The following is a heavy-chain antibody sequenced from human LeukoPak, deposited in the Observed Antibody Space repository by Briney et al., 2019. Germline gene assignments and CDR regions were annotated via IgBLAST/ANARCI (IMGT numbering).Heavy chain of an antibody. CDR3: AKASAMIVVVSKHFDY. Sequence: GGSLRLSCAASGFTFSSYAMSWVRQAPGKGLEWVSAISGSGGSTYYADSVKGRFTISRDNSKNTLYLQMNSLRAEDTAIYYCAKASAMIVVVSKHFDYWGQGTLVTVSS. CDR2: ISGSGGST. CDR1: GFTFSSYA. J-gene: IGHJ4*02. V-gene: IGHV3-23*01. D-gene: IGHD3-22*01.